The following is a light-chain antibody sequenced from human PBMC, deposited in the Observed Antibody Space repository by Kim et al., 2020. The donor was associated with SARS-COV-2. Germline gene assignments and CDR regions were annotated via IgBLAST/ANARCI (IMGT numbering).Light chain of an antibody. J-gene: IGKJ1*01. V-gene: IGKV3-15*01. CDR1: QSVSNK. Sequence: EIVMTQFPATLSVSPGETATLSCRASQSVSNKVAWYQQKPGQAPRLLIYDASTRATGIPARFSGSGSGTDFTLTISSLQSEDLAVYHCQQYDDWPPWTFGQGTKVDIK. CDR2: DAS. CDR3: QQYDDWPPWT.